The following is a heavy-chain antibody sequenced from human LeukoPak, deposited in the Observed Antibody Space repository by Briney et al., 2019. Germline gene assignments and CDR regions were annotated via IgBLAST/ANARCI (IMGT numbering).Heavy chain of an antibody. J-gene: IGHJ4*02. V-gene: IGHV3-23*01. CDR3: AKGGLRYCSSTSCRYFDY. CDR1: GFTFSSYA. CDR2: ISGSGGST. D-gene: IGHD2-2*01. Sequence: PGGSLRLSCAASGFTFSSYAMSWVRQAPGKGLEWVSAISGSGGSTYYADSVKGRFTISRDNSKNTLYLQMNSLRAEDTAVYYCAKGGLRYCSSTSCRYFDYWGQGTLVTVSS.